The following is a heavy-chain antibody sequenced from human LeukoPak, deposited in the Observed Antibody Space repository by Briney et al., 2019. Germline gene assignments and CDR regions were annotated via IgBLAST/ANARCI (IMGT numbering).Heavy chain of an antibody. CDR3: ARGHYYDSSGYYSYYYYGMDV. CDR1: GGTFGSYA. J-gene: IGHJ6*02. V-gene: IGHV1-69*13. D-gene: IGHD3-22*01. Sequence: SVKVSCKASGGTFGSYAISWVRQAPGQGLEWMGGIIPIFGTANYAQKFQGRVTITADESTSTAYMELSSLRSEDTAVYYCARGHYYDSSGYYSYYYYGMDVWGQGTTVTVSS. CDR2: IIPIFGTA.